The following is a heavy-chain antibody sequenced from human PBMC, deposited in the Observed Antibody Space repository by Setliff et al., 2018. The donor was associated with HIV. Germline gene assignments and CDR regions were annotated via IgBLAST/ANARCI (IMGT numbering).Heavy chain of an antibody. CDR3: ARVPAGTAYDK. V-gene: IGHV1-69*10. J-gene: IGHJ4*02. D-gene: IGHD1-7*01. Sequence: GASVKVSCKTSGGTFSNFAVSWVRQAPGQRLEWMGAIIPILGITNYAEKFQGKVTITLDESTTTSFTELSSLRSEDTAVYFCARVPAGTAYDKWGQGTLVTVSS. CDR1: GGTFSNFA. CDR2: IIPILGIT.